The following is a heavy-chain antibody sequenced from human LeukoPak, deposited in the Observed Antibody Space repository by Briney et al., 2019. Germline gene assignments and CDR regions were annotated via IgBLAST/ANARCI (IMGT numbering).Heavy chain of an antibody. CDR2: IYYSGST. Sequence: PSETLSLTCTVSGDSISGYFWSWIRQTPGKGLEWIGYIYYSGSTNYNPSLKSRVTISVDTSKNQFSLKLSSVTAADTAVYYCARVLSGYGYYFDYWGQGTLVTVSS. J-gene: IGHJ4*02. CDR1: GDSISGYF. D-gene: IGHD5-18*01. V-gene: IGHV4-59*01. CDR3: ARVLSGYGYYFDY.